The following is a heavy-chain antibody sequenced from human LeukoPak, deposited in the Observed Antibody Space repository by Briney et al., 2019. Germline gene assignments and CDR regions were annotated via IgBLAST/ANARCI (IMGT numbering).Heavy chain of an antibody. J-gene: IGHJ5*02. V-gene: IGHV1-69*01. D-gene: IGHD2-2*01. Sequence: SVKVSCKASGGTFSSYAISWVRQAPGQGLEWMGGIFPIFGTANYAQKFQGRVTITADESTSTAYMELSSLRSEDTAVYYCARDQSYCSSTSCYPYNWFDPWGQGTLVTVSS. CDR2: IFPIFGTA. CDR1: GGTFSSYA. CDR3: ARDQSYCSSTSCYPYNWFDP.